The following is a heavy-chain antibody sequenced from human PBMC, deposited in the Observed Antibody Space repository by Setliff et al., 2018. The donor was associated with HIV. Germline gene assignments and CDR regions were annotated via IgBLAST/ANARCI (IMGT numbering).Heavy chain of an antibody. CDR2: ISWSGSGI. Sequence: LRLSCAASGFKFDDYGMSWVRQGPGKGLEWVAGISWSGSGIGYGDSVKGRFTISRENAKNSLYLQMNNVRAGDTAVYYCTRELNGHTSSHYYFGLDVWGQGTTVTVSS. CDR3: TRELNGHTSSHYYFGLDV. J-gene: IGHJ6*02. V-gene: IGHV3-20*04. CDR1: GFKFDDYG. D-gene: IGHD6-6*01.